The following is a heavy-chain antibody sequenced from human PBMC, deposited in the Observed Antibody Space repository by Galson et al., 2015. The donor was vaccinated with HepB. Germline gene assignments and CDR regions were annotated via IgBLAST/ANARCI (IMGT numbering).Heavy chain of an antibody. CDR2: ITPGGTK. J-gene: IGHJ6*02. CDR3: ARNPASYDYYNMDV. V-gene: IGHV3-48*01. D-gene: IGHD2-21*01. Sequence: SLRLSCAASGFSFVSHSMNWVRHSPGKGLEWLAYITPGGTKYYAVSARGRVTMSRDNVKKSMYLHMSSLRVEDTAVYYCARNPASYDYYNMDVWGQGTTVTVSS. CDR1: GFSFVSHS.